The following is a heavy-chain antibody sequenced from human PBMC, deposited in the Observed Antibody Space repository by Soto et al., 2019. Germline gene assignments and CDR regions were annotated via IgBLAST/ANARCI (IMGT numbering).Heavy chain of an antibody. D-gene: IGHD1-26*01. V-gene: IGHV3-30-3*01. CDR1: GLTFSSYA. CDR3: ARAGSYHDAFDI. J-gene: IGHJ3*02. CDR2: ISYDGSNK. Sequence: GGSLGLSCAASGLTFSSYAMPWVRQAPGKGLEWVAVISYDGSNKYYADSVKGRFTISRDNSKNTLYLQMNSLRAEDTAVYYCARAGSYHDAFDIWGQGTMVTVSS.